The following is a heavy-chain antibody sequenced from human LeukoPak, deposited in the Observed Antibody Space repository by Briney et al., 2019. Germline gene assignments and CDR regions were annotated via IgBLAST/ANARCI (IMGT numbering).Heavy chain of an antibody. V-gene: IGHV3-48*01. CDR2: ISSSSSTI. D-gene: IGHD6-13*01. CDR1: GFTFSSYS. J-gene: IGHJ4*02. Sequence: PGGSLRLSCAASGFTFSSYSMNWVRQAPGKGLEWVSYISSSSSTIYYADSVKGRFTISRDNAKNSLYLQMNSLRAEDTAVYYCARETGAAAAPLDYWGQGPWSPSPQ. CDR3: ARETGAAAAPLDY.